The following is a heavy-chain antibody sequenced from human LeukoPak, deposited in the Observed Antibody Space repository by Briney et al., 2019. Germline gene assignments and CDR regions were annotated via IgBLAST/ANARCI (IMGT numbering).Heavy chain of an antibody. Sequence: GGSLRLSCAASGFTFSDHYMDWVRQAPGKGLEWVSVISYDGTNKYYADSVKGRFTISRDNSKNTLYLQMNSLRAEDTAVFYCAKDGYNDSGYYAYYFDYWGQGTLVTVSS. D-gene: IGHD3-22*01. J-gene: IGHJ4*02. V-gene: IGHV3-30*18. CDR3: AKDGYNDSGYYAYYFDY. CDR1: GFTFSDHY. CDR2: ISYDGTNK.